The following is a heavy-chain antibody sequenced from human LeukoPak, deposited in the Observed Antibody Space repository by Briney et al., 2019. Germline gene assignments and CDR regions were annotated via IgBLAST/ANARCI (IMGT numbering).Heavy chain of an antibody. CDR1: GFTVSSNY. J-gene: IGHJ3*02. V-gene: IGHV3-23*01. D-gene: IGHD3-22*01. Sequence: HPGGSLRLSCAASGFTVSSNYMSWVRQAPGEGLEWVSAISGSGGSTYYADSVKGRFTISRDNSKNTLYLQMNSLRAEDTAVYYCAKGRYYYDSSDAFDIWGQGTMVTVSS. CDR2: ISGSGGST. CDR3: AKGRYYYDSSDAFDI.